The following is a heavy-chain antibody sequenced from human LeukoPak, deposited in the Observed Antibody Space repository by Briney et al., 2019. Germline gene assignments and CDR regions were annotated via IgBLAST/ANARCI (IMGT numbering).Heavy chain of an antibody. CDR3: AKALYYDSRWGAFDI. J-gene: IGHJ3*02. CDR2: ISWNSGSI. CDR1: GFTFDDYA. D-gene: IGHD3-22*01. V-gene: IGHV3-9*01. Sequence: GGSLRLSCAASGFTFDDYAMHWVRQAPGKGLEWVSGISWNSGSIGYADSVKGRFTISRDNSKNTLYLQMNSLRAEDTAVYYCAKALYYDSRWGAFDIWGQGTMVTVSS.